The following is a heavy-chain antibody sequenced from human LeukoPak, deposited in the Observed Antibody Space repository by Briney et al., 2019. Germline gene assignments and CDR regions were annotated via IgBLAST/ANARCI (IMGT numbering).Heavy chain of an antibody. D-gene: IGHD3-3*01. CDR1: GGSISSKNHY. CDR2: VFYNGFT. CDR3: ARMDDFWSGSSSFDF. V-gene: IGHV4-39*01. J-gene: IGHJ4*02. Sequence: PSETLSLTCTVSGGSISSKNHYWGWIRQPPGTGLEWIANVFYNGFTYYDPSLKGRVTISVDTSKNQFSLKLSSVTAADTSVYFCARMDDFWSGSSSFDFWGPGTLVTVSS.